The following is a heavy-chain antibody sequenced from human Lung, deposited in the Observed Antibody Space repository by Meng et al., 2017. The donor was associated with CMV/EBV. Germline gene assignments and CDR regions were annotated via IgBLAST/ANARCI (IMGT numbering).Heavy chain of an antibody. CDR2: TYYRSKWYH. CDR3: ARGINGGCGD. J-gene: IGHJ4*02. D-gene: IGHD4-23*01. V-gene: IGHV6-1*01. Sequence: QGQRQPSGPGLVKPSQTPSLTCAISGDIVSSNSAAWHWIRQSPSRGLEWLGRTYYRSKWYHEYAVSVKSRITISPDTPKNQFSLQLNSMTPEDTAVYYCARGINGGCGDWGQGTLVTVSS. CDR1: GDIVSSNSAA.